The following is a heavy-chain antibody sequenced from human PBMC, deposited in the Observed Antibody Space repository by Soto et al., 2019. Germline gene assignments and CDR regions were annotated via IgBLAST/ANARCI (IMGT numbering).Heavy chain of an antibody. V-gene: IGHV5-51*01. CDR3: ARQRAWNDAFDF. CDR1: GYSFTTYW. Sequence: GESLKISCKGSGYSFTTYWIGWVRQVPGKGLEWMGVIYPADSDTRYSPSFQGQVTFSVDKSLTTAYLQWNNLKASDTARYYCARQRAWNDAFDFWGQGTLVTVSS. D-gene: IGHD1-1*01. J-gene: IGHJ4*02. CDR2: IYPADSDT.